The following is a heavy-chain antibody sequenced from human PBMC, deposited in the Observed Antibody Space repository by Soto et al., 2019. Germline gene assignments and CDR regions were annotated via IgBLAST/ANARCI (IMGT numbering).Heavy chain of an antibody. CDR2: IRFDGSNE. Sequence: GGSLRLSCAASGSIFGGYGMHWVRQAPGKGLEWVAGIRFDGSNENYADSAKGRFTISRDNSKNMLYLQMNSLSVEDTAVYYCGRDGVEATVFLGYFDYGGRGALVTVSS. V-gene: IGHV3-33*01. CDR3: GRDGVEATVFLGYFDY. J-gene: IGHJ4*02. CDR1: GSIFGGYG. D-gene: IGHD3-3*01.